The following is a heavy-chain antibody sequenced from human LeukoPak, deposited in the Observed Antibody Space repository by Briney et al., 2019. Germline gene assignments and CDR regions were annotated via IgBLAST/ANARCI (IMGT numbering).Heavy chain of an antibody. CDR3: AKDRLTLDAFDV. CDR2: ISGRGDPT. V-gene: IGHV3-23*01. Sequence: GGSLRLSCAASGFTFSNYGMSWVRQAPGKGLEWVSGISGRGDPTYYADSVKGRFTISRDNSKNTLYLQMNSLRTEDTAVYYCAKDRLTLDAFDVWGQGTMVTVCS. J-gene: IGHJ3*01. CDR1: GFTFSNYG.